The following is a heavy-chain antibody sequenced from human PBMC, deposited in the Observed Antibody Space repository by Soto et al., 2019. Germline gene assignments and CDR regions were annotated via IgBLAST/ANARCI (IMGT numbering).Heavy chain of an antibody. D-gene: IGHD3-10*01. J-gene: IGHJ6*02. Sequence: PGGSLRLSCVASGFTFGEFGMHWVRQVPGKGLEWLAVISEDAETDFHADSVKGRFTVSRDNFKGTLYLQMNSLTKDDSAVYFCAKAPFRRPYYFYGLDVWGQGTTVTVSS. CDR1: GFTFGEFG. V-gene: IGHV3-30*18. CDR3: AKAPFRRPYYFYGLDV. CDR2: ISEDAETD.